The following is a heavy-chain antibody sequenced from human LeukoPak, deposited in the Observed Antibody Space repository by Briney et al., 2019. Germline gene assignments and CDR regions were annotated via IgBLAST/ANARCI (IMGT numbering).Heavy chain of an antibody. CDR2: FDPEDGET. V-gene: IGHV1-24*01. Sequence: ASVKVSCKVSGYTLTELSMHWVRQAPGKGLEWMGGFDPEDGETIYAQKFQGRVTMTEDTSTDTAYMELSSLRSEGTAVYYCATPAKGCGWFPPAEYFQHWGQGTLVTVSS. J-gene: IGHJ1*01. CDR1: GYTLTELS. D-gene: IGHD6-19*01. CDR3: ATPAKGCGWFPPAEYFQH.